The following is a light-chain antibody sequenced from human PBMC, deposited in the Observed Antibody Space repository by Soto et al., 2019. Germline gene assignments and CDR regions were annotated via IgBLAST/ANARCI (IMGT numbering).Light chain of an antibody. Sequence: QSALTQPASVSGSPGQSITISCTGTSSDVGGYDYVSWYQQHPGKAPKLIIYDVGNRPSGVSNRFSGSKSGNTASLSISGLQAEDEADYYCGSFTSSSTVVFGGGTQLTVL. CDR1: SSDVGGYDY. CDR2: DVG. V-gene: IGLV2-14*01. J-gene: IGLJ2*01. CDR3: GSFTSSSTVV.